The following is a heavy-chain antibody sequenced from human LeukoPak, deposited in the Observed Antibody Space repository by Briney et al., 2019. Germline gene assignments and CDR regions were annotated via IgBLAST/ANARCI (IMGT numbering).Heavy chain of an antibody. CDR2: IYYSGST. D-gene: IGHD2-2*01. Sequence: SETLSLTCTVSGGSISSYYWSWIRQPPGKGLEWIGYIYYSGSTKYNPSLKSRVTISVVTSKDQFSLKVSSVTAADTAVYYCARAEYNIEYQLLYWYFDLWGRGTLVTVSS. V-gene: IGHV4-59*01. CDR1: GGSISSYY. CDR3: ARAEYNIEYQLLYWYFDL. J-gene: IGHJ2*01.